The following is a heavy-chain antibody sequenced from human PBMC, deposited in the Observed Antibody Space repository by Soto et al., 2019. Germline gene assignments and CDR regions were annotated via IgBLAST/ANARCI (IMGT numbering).Heavy chain of an antibody. D-gene: IGHD3-22*01. CDR3: MRGASARDSSGYPYYFDP. CDR2: INCRSGGT. CDR1: GYVFTGYY. J-gene: IGHJ4*02. V-gene: IGHV1-2*02. Sequence: ASVKVSCKTSGYVFTGYYLHWVRQAPGQGLEWMGWINCRSGGTTYTQKFQGRVTLTMDTSTSTAYMELSSLISDDTALYYCMRGASARDSSGYPYYFDPWGQGTLDTVSS.